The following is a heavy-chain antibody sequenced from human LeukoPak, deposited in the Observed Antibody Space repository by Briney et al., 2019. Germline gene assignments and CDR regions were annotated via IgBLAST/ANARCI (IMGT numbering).Heavy chain of an antibody. CDR2: IYYSGST. CDR3: ARQAVAGFGGYYYYGMDV. CDR1: GGSLSNYY. D-gene: IGHD6-19*01. V-gene: IGHV4-59*08. Sequence: PSETLSLTCTVSGGSLSNYYWSWIRQPPGKGLEWIGYIYYSGSTNYNPSLKSRVTISVDTSKNQFSLKLSSVTAADTAVYYCARQAVAGFGGYYYYGMDVWGQGTTVTVSS. J-gene: IGHJ6*02.